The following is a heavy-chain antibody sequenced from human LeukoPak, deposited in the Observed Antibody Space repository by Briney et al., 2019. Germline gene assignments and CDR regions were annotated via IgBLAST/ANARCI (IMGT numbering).Heavy chain of an antibody. CDR2: INHSGST. J-gene: IGHJ5*02. V-gene: IGHV4-39*07. D-gene: IGHD3-3*01. Sequence: PSETLSLTCTVSGGSISTSNYYWSWIRQPPGKGLEWIGEINHSGSTNYNPSLKSRVTISVDTSKNQFSLKLSSVTAADTAVYYCARLDRLYYDFWSGYLFDPWGQGTLVTVSS. CDR3: ARLDRLYYDFWSGYLFDP. CDR1: GGSISTSNYY.